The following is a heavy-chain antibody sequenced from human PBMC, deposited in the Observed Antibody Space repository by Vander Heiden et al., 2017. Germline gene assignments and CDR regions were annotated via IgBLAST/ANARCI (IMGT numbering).Heavy chain of an antibody. CDR1: GFTFSKHT. D-gene: IGHD6-13*01. J-gene: IGHJ4*02. Sequence: EVQLVASGGGLVTPGGSLRLSCAASGFTFSKHTMNWARQAPGKGLGWVSTISRDGTAIYYADSVRGRFTISRDNAKNSLYLQMGSLRAEDTAVYYCDAADYWGQGTLVTVSS. CDR2: ISRDGTAI. V-gene: IGHV3-21*01. CDR3: DAADY.